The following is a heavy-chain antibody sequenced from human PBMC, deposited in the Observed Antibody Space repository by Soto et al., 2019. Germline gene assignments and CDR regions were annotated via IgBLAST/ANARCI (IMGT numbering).Heavy chain of an antibody. V-gene: IGHV3-9*01. CDR1: GFTFDDYA. Sequence: EVQLVESGGGLVQPGRSLRLSCAASGFTFDDYAMHWVRQAPGKGLEWVSGISWNSGSIGYADSVKGRFTISRDNAKNSLYLQMTSLRAEDTALYYCAKDRGFGVDYYYYYMDVWGKGTTVTVSS. J-gene: IGHJ6*03. CDR3: AKDRGFGVDYYYYYMDV. D-gene: IGHD3-3*01. CDR2: ISWNSGSI.